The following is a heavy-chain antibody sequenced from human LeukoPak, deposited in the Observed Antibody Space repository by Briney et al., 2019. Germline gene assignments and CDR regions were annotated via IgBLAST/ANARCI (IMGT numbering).Heavy chain of an antibody. CDR3: ARELYDFWSGYYNLYFDY. CDR1: GYTFTSYG. D-gene: IGHD3-3*01. Sequence: ASVKVSCKASGYTFTSYGISWVRQTPGQGLEWMGWISAYNGNTNYAQKLQGRVTMTTDTSTSTAYMELRSLRSDDTAVYYCARELYDFWSGYYNLYFDYWGQGTLVTVSS. V-gene: IGHV1-18*01. CDR2: ISAYNGNT. J-gene: IGHJ4*02.